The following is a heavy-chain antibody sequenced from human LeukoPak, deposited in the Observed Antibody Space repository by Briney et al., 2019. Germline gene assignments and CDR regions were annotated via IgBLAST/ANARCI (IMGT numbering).Heavy chain of an antibody. D-gene: IGHD6-6*01. Sequence: ASVKVSCKASGYTFTSYAMHWVRQAPGQRLEWMGWINAGNGNTKYSQESQGRVTITRDTSASTAYMELSSLRSEDMAVYYCARAGGRIAPYNWFDPWGQGTLVTVSS. V-gene: IGHV1-3*03. CDR1: GYTFTSYA. CDR2: INAGNGNT. J-gene: IGHJ5*02. CDR3: ARAGGRIAPYNWFDP.